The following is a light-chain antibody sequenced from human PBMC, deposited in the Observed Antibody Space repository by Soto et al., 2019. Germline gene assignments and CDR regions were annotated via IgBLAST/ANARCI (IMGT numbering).Light chain of an antibody. J-gene: IGLJ3*02. V-gene: IGLV1-40*01. CDR3: QSYDSGLPWV. CDR2: GSN. Sequence: QSVLTQPRSVSGAPGQRVTIFCTGTSSNIGAGYDVHWYQQLPGTVPKLLIYGSNNRPSGVPDRFSGSKSGTSASLAITGLQAEDEATYYCQSYDSGLPWVFGGGTKLTVL. CDR1: SSNIGAGYD.